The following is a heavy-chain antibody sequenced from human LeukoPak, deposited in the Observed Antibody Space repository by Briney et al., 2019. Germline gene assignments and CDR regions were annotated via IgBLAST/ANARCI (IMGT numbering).Heavy chain of an antibody. J-gene: IGHJ4*02. CDR3: ARGGRQYFDWSDEIHY. V-gene: IGHV4-30-2*01. CDR2: IYHSGST. Sequence: TSETLSLTCAVSGGSISSGGYSWSWIRQPPGKGLEWIGYIYHSGSTYYNPSLKSRVTISVDRSKNQFSLKLSSVTAADTAVYYCARGGRQYFDWSDEIHYWGQGTLVTVSS. D-gene: IGHD3-9*01. CDR1: GGSISSGGYS.